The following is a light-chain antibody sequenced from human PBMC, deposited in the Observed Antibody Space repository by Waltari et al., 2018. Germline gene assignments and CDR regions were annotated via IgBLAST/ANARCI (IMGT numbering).Light chain of an antibody. CDR1: SRDVGYFNH. CDR3: SSYTGRGTVI. J-gene: IGLJ2*01. CDR2: DVT. Sequence: QSALTQPASVSGSPGQSFTIPCTGTSRDVGYFNHVSWFHHHPHIAPNLPIYDVTYRPSGVSSRFSGSKSVNTASLTISGLQAEDEADYYCSSYTGRGTVIFGGGTKLTVL. V-gene: IGLV2-14*01.